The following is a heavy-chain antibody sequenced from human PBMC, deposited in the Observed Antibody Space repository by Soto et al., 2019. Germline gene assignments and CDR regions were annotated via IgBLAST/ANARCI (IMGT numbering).Heavy chain of an antibody. V-gene: IGHV3-23*01. J-gene: IGHJ4*01. D-gene: IGHD2-15*01. Sequence: SGGSLRLSCAASGFTFNSYTMAWVRQAPGKGLEWVSSISGSGGSPPYADSVQGRFTISRDNSRNTLSLQMNSLRAEDTATYYYAKARCSGNSCYVPDYWGHGSLVTVSS. CDR3: AKARCSGNSCYVPDY. CDR1: GFTFNSYT. CDR2: ISGSGGSP.